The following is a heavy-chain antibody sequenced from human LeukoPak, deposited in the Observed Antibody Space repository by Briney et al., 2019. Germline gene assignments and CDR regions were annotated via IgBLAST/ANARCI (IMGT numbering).Heavy chain of an antibody. D-gene: IGHD6-13*01. CDR2: IYTSGST. CDR3: ARTMALAAGSDY. J-gene: IGHJ4*02. Sequence: SETLSLTCTVSGGSISSYYWSWIRQPAGKGLEWIGHIYTSGSTNYNPSLKSRVTISVDTSKNQFSLKLSSVTAADTAVYYCARTMALAAGSDYWGQGTLVTVSS. V-gene: IGHV4-4*07. CDR1: GGSISSYY.